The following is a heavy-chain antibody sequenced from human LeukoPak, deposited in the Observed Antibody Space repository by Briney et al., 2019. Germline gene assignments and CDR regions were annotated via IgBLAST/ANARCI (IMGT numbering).Heavy chain of an antibody. J-gene: IGHJ5*02. V-gene: IGHV1-18*01. D-gene: IGHD6-6*01. Sequence: ASVKVSCKASGYSFINFGLSWVRQAPGQGLEWMGWISAYNHNTNYAQKLQGRVTMTTDASTSTAYMELRSLRSDDTAVYYCAGGSIAARGVWFDPWGQGTLVTVSS. CDR1: GYSFINFG. CDR2: ISAYNHNT. CDR3: AGGSIAARGVWFDP.